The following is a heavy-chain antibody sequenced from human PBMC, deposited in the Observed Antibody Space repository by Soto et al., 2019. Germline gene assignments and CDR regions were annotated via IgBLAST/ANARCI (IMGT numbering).Heavy chain of an antibody. J-gene: IGHJ4*02. D-gene: IGHD3-3*01. Sequence: GGSLRLSCVASGFDFRSYEMNWVRQAPGKGLEWVSNIRANDESIYYADSVKGRVSVSRDNAKNSLFLEMNSLRAEDTAVYYCAKVLSAKYYFDYWGQGTLVTVSS. CDR3: AKVLSAKYYFDY. CDR1: GFDFRSYE. V-gene: IGHV3-48*03. CDR2: IRANDESI.